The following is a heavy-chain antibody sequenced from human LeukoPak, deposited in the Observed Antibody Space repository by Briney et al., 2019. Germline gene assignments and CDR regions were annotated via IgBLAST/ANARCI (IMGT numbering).Heavy chain of an antibody. Sequence: ASETLSLTCAVYGGSFSGYYWSWIRQPPGKGLEWIGEINHSGSTNYNPSLKSRVTISVDTSKNQFSLKLSSVTAADTAVYYCAREGCTNGVCWSNWFDPWGQGTLVTVSS. V-gene: IGHV4-34*01. CDR2: INHSGST. CDR3: AREGCTNGVCWSNWFDP. J-gene: IGHJ5*02. CDR1: GGSFSGYY. D-gene: IGHD2-8*01.